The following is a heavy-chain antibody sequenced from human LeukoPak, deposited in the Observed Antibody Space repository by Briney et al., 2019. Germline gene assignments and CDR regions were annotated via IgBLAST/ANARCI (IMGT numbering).Heavy chain of an antibody. D-gene: IGHD1-26*01. CDR3: ARVLNGWDLQPFDC. V-gene: IGHV1-2*02. CDR2: MNPNSGGT. J-gene: IGHJ4*02. Sequence: GASVKVSCKASGYNFTGYHLHWVRQAPGQGLEWMGNMNPNSGGTNSAQKFQGRVIMTRDTSISTAYMERNRLRSDDTAVYYCARVLNGWDLQPFDCWGQGTLVTVSS. CDR1: GYNFTGYH.